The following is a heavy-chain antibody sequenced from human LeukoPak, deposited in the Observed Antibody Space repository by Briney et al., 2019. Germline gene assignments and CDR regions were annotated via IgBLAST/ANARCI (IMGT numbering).Heavy chain of an antibody. Sequence: PGGSLRLSCAASGFTFNSYAIHWVRQAPGKGLEWVALISFDGRNKFYADSVKGRFTISRDNSKNTLYLQMNSLRAEDTAVYYCARDNPGTIFGVVTTRGSFDYWGQGTLVTVSS. CDR3: ARDNPGTIFGVVTTRGSFDY. D-gene: IGHD3-3*01. CDR1: GFTFNSYA. J-gene: IGHJ4*02. V-gene: IGHV3-30*14. CDR2: ISFDGRNK.